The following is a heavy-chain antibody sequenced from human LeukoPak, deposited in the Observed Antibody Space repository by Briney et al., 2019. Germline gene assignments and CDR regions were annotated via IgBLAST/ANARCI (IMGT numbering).Heavy chain of an antibody. J-gene: IGHJ4*02. D-gene: IGHD3-3*02. V-gene: IGHV4-34*01. CDR1: GGSFGGFY. CDR2: IYYTGTT. CDR3: ARRGGRSVIGY. Sequence: PSETLSLTCEVYGGSFGGFYWSWIRQSPGKGLEWIGEIYYTGTTNYKPSLKSRVTISIDKSKRQMSLKLSSVTAADTAVYYCARRGGRSVIGYWGQGTLVTVSS.